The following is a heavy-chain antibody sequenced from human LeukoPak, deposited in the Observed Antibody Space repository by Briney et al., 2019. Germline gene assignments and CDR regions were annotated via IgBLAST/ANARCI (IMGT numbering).Heavy chain of an antibody. D-gene: IGHD5-12*01. CDR3: ARCGYSGHDSSPTFDP. CDR1: GGSISSGDYY. J-gene: IGHJ5*02. Sequence: PSQTLSLTCTVSGGSISSGDYYWSWIRQPPGKGLEWIGYIYYSGSTYYNPSLKSRVTISVDTSKDQFSLKLSSVTAADTAVYYCARCGYSGHDSSPTFDPWGQGTLVTVSS. CDR2: IYYSGST. V-gene: IGHV4-30-4*01.